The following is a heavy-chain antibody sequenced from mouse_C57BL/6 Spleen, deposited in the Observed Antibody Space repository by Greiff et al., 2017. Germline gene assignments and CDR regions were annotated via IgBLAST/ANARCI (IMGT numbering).Heavy chain of an antibody. D-gene: IGHD3-1*01. CDR2: ISYDGSN. J-gene: IGHJ1*03. V-gene: IGHV3-6*01. Sequence: EVKLLESGPGLVKPSQSLSLSCSVTGYSITSGYYWNWIRQFPGNQLEWMGYISYDGSNNYNPSRKNRISITRDTSKNQFFLKLNSVSTEDTATYYGAREGAYWDFDVWGTGTTVTVAS. CDR3: AREGAYWDFDV. CDR1: GYSITSGYY.